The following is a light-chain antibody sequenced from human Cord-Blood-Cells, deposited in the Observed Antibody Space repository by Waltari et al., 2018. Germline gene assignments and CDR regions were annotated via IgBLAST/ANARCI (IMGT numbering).Light chain of an antibody. J-gene: IGLJ3*02. Sequence: QSALTQPASVSGSPGQSITISCPGTSSDVGCYNLVSWYQQHPGKPPKLLIYEGSKRPSGVSNRFSGSKSGNTASLTISGLQAEDEADYYCCSYAGSSTLVFGGGTKLTVL. CDR3: CSYAGSSTLV. V-gene: IGLV2-23*01. CDR1: SSDVGCYNL. CDR2: EGS.